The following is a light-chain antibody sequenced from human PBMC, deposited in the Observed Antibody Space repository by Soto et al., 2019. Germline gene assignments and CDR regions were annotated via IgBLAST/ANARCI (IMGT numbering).Light chain of an antibody. CDR3: QQSYGTPIT. CDR1: QSISRY. CDR2: VAS. V-gene: IGKV1-39*01. J-gene: IGKJ5*01. Sequence: DIHMTQSPSSLSASVVDIVTITFLASQSISRYLNWYQQKPGKAPNLLIYVASSLQSEVPSRFSGSGSGTDFTLTITSLQPEDFATYYCQQSYGTPITFGQGTRLEIK.